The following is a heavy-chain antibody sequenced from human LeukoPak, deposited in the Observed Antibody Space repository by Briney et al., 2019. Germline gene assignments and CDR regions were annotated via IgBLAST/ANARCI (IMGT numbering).Heavy chain of an antibody. CDR3: ARSGYCSSTSCTDDYYYGMDV. Sequence: GGSLRLSCAASGFTFSSYSMNWVRQAPGKGLEWVSYISSSSSTIYYADSVKGRFTISRDNAKNSLYLQMNRLRAEDTAVYYCARSGYCSSTSCTDDYYYGMDVWGQGTTVTVSS. J-gene: IGHJ6*02. V-gene: IGHV3-48*01. D-gene: IGHD2-2*01. CDR2: ISSSSSTI. CDR1: GFTFSSYS.